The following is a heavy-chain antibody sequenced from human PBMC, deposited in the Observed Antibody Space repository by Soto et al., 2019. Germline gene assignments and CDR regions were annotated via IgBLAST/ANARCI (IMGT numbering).Heavy chain of an antibody. V-gene: IGHV4-39*01. CDR2: IYYSGST. CDR1: GGSIGSTTSY. CDR3: ARHSAQWVQTKFNL. D-gene: IGHD1-1*01. J-gene: IGHJ5*02. Sequence: SETLSLTCTVSGGSIGSTTSYWGWVRQPPGKGLEWVGSIYYSGSTYYNPSLQGRVIISVDMSRNQFSLNLASVTAADTAVYFCARHSAQWVQTKFNLWGRGTLVTVSS.